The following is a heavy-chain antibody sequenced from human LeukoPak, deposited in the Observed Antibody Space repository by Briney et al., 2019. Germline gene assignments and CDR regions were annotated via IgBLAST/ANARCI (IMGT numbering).Heavy chain of an antibody. CDR2: INPNSGGT. CDR3: ARDPCSGGSCYLGY. J-gene: IGHJ4*02. Sequence: GASVKVSCTASGYTFTGYYMHWVRQAPGQGLECLSWINPNSGGTNYAQKFQGRVTMSRDTSISTAYMELSRLRSDDTAVYYCARDPCSGGSCYLGYWGQGTLVTVSS. D-gene: IGHD2-15*01. V-gene: IGHV1-2*02. CDR1: GYTFTGYY.